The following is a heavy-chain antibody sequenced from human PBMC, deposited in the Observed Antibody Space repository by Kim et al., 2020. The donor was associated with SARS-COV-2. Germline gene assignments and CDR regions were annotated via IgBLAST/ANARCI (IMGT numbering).Heavy chain of an antibody. CDR3: AREWRYCSSTSCYYYYGMDV. Sequence: ASVKVSCKASGYTFTSYDIRWVRQAPGQGLEWMGWISPYNGNTNYAQTFQGRVTMTTDTSTSTAYMELRSLRSDDTAVYYCAREWRYCSSTSCYYYYGMDVGGQGTTVPGSS. CDR2: ISPYNGNT. D-gene: IGHD2-2*01. V-gene: IGHV1-18*04. J-gene: IGHJ6*02. CDR1: GYTFTSYD.